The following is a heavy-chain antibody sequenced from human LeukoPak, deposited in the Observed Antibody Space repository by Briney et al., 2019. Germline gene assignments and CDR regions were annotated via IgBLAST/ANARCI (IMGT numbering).Heavy chain of an antibody. CDR3: ARDIAVAGPHYFGY. CDR1: GFTFNNYA. CDR2: ISGSGGNS. J-gene: IGHJ4*02. V-gene: IGHV3-23*01. D-gene: IGHD6-19*01. Sequence: GGSLRLSCAASGFTFNNYAMSWVRQAPGKGPEWVSGISGSGGNSYYADSVKGRFTISRDNSKNTLYLQMNSLRADDTAVYYCARDIAVAGPHYFGYWGQGTLVTVSS.